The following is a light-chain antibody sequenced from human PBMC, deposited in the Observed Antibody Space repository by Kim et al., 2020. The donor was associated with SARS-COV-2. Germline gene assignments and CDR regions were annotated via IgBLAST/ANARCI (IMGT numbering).Light chain of an antibody. V-gene: IGKV4-1*01. J-gene: IGKJ4*01. CDR1: QSVLYRSKNKNY. CDR3: QQYYSTPLT. CDR2: WAS. Sequence: ATINCKSSQSVLYRSKNKNYLAWYQQKPGQPPKLLIYWASTRESGVPDRFSGSESGTDFTLSISSLQAEDVAVYYCQQYYSTPLTFGGGTKVDIK.